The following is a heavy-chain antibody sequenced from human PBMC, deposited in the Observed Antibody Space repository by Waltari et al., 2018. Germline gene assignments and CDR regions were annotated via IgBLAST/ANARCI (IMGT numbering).Heavy chain of an antibody. Sequence: EIHLLESGGGLVQPGGSLRLSCTGLGFSISYFWMHWVRLTPGKGLLGVSRIDGDGTTTTYADSVKGRFTISRDNAKNTVYLDMSSLRVEDTAVYFCTRDWRHMAFDYWGQGTRVTVSS. V-gene: IGHV3-74*01. J-gene: IGHJ4*02. CDR1: GFSISYFW. CDR3: TRDWRHMAFDY. D-gene: IGHD1-1*01. CDR2: IDGDGTTT.